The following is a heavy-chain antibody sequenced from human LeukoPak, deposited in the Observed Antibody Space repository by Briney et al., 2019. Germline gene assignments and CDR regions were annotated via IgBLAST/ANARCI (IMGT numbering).Heavy chain of an antibody. J-gene: IGHJ2*01. CDR2: INSDGRRT. CDR3: ARDSGANPYSSSASGWWYCDL. Sequence: PGGSLRLSCAASGFTFSSYWMHWVRQAPGKGLVWLLHINSDGRRTSYADSVKGRFTIYRDNAKNTLYLQMNSLRAEDTAVYYCARDSGANPYSSSASGWWYCDLWGRGTLVTVSS. V-gene: IGHV3-74*01. D-gene: IGHD6-6*01. CDR1: GFTFSSYW.